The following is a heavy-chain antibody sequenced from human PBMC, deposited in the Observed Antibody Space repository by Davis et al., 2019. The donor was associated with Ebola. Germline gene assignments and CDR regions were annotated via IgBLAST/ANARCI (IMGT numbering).Heavy chain of an antibody. V-gene: IGHV1-69*13. Sequence: SVKVSCKASGGTFSSYAISWVRQAPGQGLKWMGGIIPIFGTANYAQKFQGRVTITADESTSTAYMELSSLRSEDTAVYYCARGPRNRYYYYYMDVWGKGTTVTVSS. J-gene: IGHJ6*03. CDR3: ARGPRNRYYYYYMDV. CDR2: IIPIFGTA. CDR1: GGTFSSYA.